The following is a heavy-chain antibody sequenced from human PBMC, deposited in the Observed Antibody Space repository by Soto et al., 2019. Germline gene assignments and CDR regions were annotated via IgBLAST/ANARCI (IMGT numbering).Heavy chain of an antibody. CDR1: GFSFSYYG. CDR2: ILSDGRNE. D-gene: IGHD3-10*01. V-gene: IGHV3-30*18. Sequence: QVQLVESGGGLVQPGKSLKLSCAASGFSFSYYGMHWVRQAPGKGLDWVALILSDGRNEYYADSVKGRFTISRDNSKNTVYLQMNSLRDDDTGVYYCGKDWGDGKTPLDSWGRGTLVTVS. CDR3: GKDWGDGKTPLDS. J-gene: IGHJ4*02.